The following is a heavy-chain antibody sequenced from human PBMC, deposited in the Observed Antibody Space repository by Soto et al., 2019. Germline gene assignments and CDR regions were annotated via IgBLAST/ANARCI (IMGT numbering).Heavy chain of an antibody. D-gene: IGHD1-26*01. CDR2: IYYSGST. V-gene: IGHV4-30-4*01. CDR1: GGSISSGDYY. Sequence: PSETLSLTCTVSGGSISSGDYYWSWIRQPPGKGLEWIGYIYYSGSTYYNPSLKSRVTISVDTSKNQFSLKLSSVTAADTAVYYCARVVGATEGYYYYGMDVWGQGTTVTVSS. J-gene: IGHJ6*02. CDR3: ARVVGATEGYYYYGMDV.